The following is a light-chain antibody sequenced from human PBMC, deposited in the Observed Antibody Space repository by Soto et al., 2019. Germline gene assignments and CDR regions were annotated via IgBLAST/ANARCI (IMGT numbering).Light chain of an antibody. CDR3: QQYSNWPPIT. CDR2: DTS. V-gene: IGKV3-15*01. CDR1: QSVSIH. J-gene: IGKJ5*01. Sequence: EVGVTQSPGTLSVSLGERATLSCRASQSVSIHLAWYQQKPGQAPRLLIYDTSTRATGIPARFSGSGSGTEFTLTISSLQSEDFAVYYCQQYSNWPPITFGQGTRLEIK.